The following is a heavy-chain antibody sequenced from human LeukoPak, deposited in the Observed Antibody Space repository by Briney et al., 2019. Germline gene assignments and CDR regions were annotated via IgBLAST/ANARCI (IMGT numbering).Heavy chain of an antibody. CDR3: TMGSSHAFDI. D-gene: IGHD6-6*01. V-gene: IGHV3-15*01. J-gene: IGHJ3*02. CDR1: GFTFSSYA. CDR2: IKSKTDGGTT. Sequence: PGGSLRLSCAASGFTFSSYAMSWVRQAPGKGLEWVGRIKSKTDGGTTDYAAPVKGRFTISRDDSKNTLYLQMNSLKTEDTAVYYCTMGSSHAFDIWGQGTMVTVSS.